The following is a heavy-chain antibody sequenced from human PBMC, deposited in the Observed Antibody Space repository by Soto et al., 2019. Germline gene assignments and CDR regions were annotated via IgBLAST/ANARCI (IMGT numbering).Heavy chain of an antibody. D-gene: IGHD3-3*01. J-gene: IGHJ6*03. V-gene: IGHV4-31*03. CDR2: IYYSGST. CDR1: GGSISSGGYY. CDR3: AREVKKGGFLEWSNYYYYYMDV. Sequence: PSETLSLTCTVSGGSISSGGYYWSWIRQHPGKGLEWIGYIYYSGSTYYNPSLKSRVTISVDTSKNQFSLKLSSVTAADTAVYYCAREVKKGGFLEWSNYYYYYMDVWGKGTTVTVSS.